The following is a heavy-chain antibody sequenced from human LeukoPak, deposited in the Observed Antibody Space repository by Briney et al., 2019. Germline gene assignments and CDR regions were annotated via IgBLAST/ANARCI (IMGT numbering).Heavy chain of an antibody. Sequence: PSETLSLTCAVSGGSISSGGYSWSWIRQPPGKGLEWIGYIYHSGSTYYNPSLKSRVTISVDRSKNQSSLKLSSVTAADTAVYYCAREQRDWGQGTLVTVSS. V-gene: IGHV4-30-2*01. J-gene: IGHJ4*02. CDR3: AREQRD. CDR2: IYHSGST. CDR1: GGSISSGGYS.